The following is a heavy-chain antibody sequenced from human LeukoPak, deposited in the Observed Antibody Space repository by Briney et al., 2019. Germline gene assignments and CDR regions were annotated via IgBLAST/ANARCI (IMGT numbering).Heavy chain of an antibody. V-gene: IGHV3-48*03. J-gene: IGHJ4*02. CDR2: ISSSGSTM. CDR1: GFTLSSYE. CDR3: ARDLWNYYDSGSLDY. Sequence: GGSLRLSCAASGFTLSSYEMNWVRQAPGKGLEWVSYISSSGSTMYYADSVKGRFTISRDNAKNSLYLQMNSLRAEDTAVYYCARDLWNYYDSGSLDYWGQGTLVTVSS. D-gene: IGHD3-10*01.